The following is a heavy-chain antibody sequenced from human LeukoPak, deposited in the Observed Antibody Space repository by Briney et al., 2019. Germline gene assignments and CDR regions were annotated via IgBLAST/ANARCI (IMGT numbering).Heavy chain of an antibody. V-gene: IGHV4-39*07. J-gene: IGHJ4*02. Sequence: PSETLSLTCTVSGGSISSSSYHWGWVRQPPGKGLEWIGSIYYNGNTYYNPSLQSRVTISVDTSKNQFSLKVTSVTAADTAVYYCARAFGTYQYYFDYWGQGTLVTVSS. CDR1: GGSISSSSYH. D-gene: IGHD1-26*01. CDR3: ARAFGTYQYYFDY. CDR2: IYYNGNT.